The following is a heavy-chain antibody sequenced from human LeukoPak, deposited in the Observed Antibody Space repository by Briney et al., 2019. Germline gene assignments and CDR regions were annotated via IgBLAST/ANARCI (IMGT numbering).Heavy chain of an antibody. CDR3: ARVSDISVAAYFDY. J-gene: IGHJ4*02. CDR2: INRNGGST. CDR1: EFTFDDYG. D-gene: IGHD6-19*01. V-gene: IGHV3-20*04. Sequence: GGSLRLSCAASEFTFDDYGMSWVRQAPGKGLEWVSGINRNGGSTGYADSVKGRFTISRDNAKNSLYLQMNSLRAEDTALYYCARVSDISVAAYFDYWGQGTLVTVSS.